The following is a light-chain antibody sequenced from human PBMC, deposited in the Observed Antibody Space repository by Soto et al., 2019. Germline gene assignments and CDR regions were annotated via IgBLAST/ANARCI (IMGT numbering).Light chain of an antibody. CDR1: QSVTNNF. CDR3: QQYGSSPPIYT. Sequence: EIVLTQSPGTLSLSPGERATLSCRASQSVTNNFLAWYQQKPGQAPRLLIYGASSRATGIPERFSGSGSGTDFTLTISRLEPEDFALYFCQQYGSSPPIYTFGQGTKLEI. V-gene: IGKV3-20*01. J-gene: IGKJ2*01. CDR2: GAS.